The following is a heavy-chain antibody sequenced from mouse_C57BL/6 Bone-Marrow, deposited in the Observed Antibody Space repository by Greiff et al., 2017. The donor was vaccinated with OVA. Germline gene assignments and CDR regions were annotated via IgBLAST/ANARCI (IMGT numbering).Heavy chain of an antibody. V-gene: IGHV1-81*01. J-gene: IGHJ1*03. Sequence: QVQLQQSGAELARPGASVKLSCKASGYTFTSYGISWVKQRTGQGLEWIGEIYPRSGNTYYNEKFKGKATLTADKSSSTAYMELRSLTSEDSAGYFCARKNTVVATPYWYFDVWGTGTTVTVSS. CDR1: GYTFTSYG. D-gene: IGHD1-1*01. CDR3: ARKNTVVATPYWYFDV. CDR2: IYPRSGNT.